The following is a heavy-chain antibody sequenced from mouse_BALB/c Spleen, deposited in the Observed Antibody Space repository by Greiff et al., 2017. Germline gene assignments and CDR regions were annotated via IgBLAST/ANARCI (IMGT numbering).Heavy chain of an antibody. D-gene: IGHD1-1*01. CDR1: GFTFSDYY. CDR2: ISDGGSYT. CDR3: ARDQDYYGSSYYAMDY. Sequence: EVQGVESGGGLVKPGGSLKLSCAASGFTFSDYYMYWVRQTPEKRLEWVATISDGGSYTYYPDSVKGRFTISRDNAKNNLYLQMSSLKSEDTAMYYCARDQDYYGSSYYAMDYWGQGTSVTVSS. J-gene: IGHJ4*01. V-gene: IGHV5-4*02.